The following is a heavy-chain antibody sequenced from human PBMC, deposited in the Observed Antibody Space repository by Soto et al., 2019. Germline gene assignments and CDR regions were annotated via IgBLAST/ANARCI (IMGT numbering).Heavy chain of an antibody. J-gene: IGHJ6*02. D-gene: IGHD2-2*01. V-gene: IGHV1-46*01. CDR2: INPSGGST. Sequence: QVQLVQSGAEVKKPGASVKLSCMASGYTFSSFYMHWVRQAPGQGLEWMGIINPSGGSTVYAQKFQGRVTMTRDTSTSTVSMELGSLRSEDTAVYYCARDVVLVPSALYGMDVWGQGTTLTVSS. CDR1: GYTFSSFY. CDR3: ARDVVLVPSALYGMDV.